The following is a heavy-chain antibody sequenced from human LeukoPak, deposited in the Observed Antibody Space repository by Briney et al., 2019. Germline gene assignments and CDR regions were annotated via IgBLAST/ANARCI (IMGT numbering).Heavy chain of an antibody. CDR2: IKKGDSEK. CDR1: GFTFSRYW. V-gene: IGHV3-7*01. Sequence: GGSLRLSCAASGFTFSRYWMSWVRQAPGKGLEWVANIKKGDSEKYYVDSVKGRFPISRDNAKNSVYLQMNSLRADDTAVYYCATGSYYYDSSAYYFVFESWGQGTLVTVSS. D-gene: IGHD3-22*01. J-gene: IGHJ4*02. CDR3: ATGSYYYDSSAYYFVFES.